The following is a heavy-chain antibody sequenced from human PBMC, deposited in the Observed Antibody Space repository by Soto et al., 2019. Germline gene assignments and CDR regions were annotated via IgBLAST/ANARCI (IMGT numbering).Heavy chain of an antibody. Sequence: GGSLRLSCSASGFTFSSYAMHWVRQAPGKGLEYVSAISSNGGSTYYADSVKGRFTISRDNSKNTLYLQMSSLRSEDTAVYYCARDVTPADYYYGMDVWGQGTTVTVSS. CDR1: GFTFSSYA. D-gene: IGHD4-4*01. CDR2: ISSNGGST. J-gene: IGHJ6*02. CDR3: ARDVTPADYYYGMDV. V-gene: IGHV3-64D*08.